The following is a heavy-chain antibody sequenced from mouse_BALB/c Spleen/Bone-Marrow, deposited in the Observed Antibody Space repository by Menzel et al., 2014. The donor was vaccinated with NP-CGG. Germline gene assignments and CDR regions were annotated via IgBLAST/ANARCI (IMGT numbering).Heavy chain of an antibody. CDR2: ISNGGST. Sequence: EVKLMESGGGLVKPGGSLKLSCAASGFTFSTYAMSWVRQTPEKRLEWVASISNGGSTYYQDSVKGRFTITRDNARNILYLQMSSLRSEDTAMYYCARAPHLLYYFDYWGQGTTLTVSS. CDR3: ARAPHLLYYFDY. V-gene: IGHV5-6-5*01. CDR1: GFTFSTYA. J-gene: IGHJ2*01.